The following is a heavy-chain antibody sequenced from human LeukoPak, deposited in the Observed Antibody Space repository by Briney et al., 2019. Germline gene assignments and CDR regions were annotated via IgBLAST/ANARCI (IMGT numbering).Heavy chain of an antibody. D-gene: IGHD4-23*01. Sequence: ASVKVSCKASVYTFNTYGISWVRQAPGQGLEWMGWISAYNGNRNYAQRIQGRVTMTIDTSTSTAYMELRSLRSDDTAVYFCAREAGTVVLRYFDLWGRGTLLTVSS. CDR2: ISAYNGNR. CDR1: VYTFNTYG. J-gene: IGHJ2*01. V-gene: IGHV1-18*01. CDR3: AREAGTVVLRYFDL.